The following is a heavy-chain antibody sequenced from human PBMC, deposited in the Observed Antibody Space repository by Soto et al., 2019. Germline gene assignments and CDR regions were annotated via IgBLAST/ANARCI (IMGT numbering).Heavy chain of an antibody. CDR2: IIPIFGTA. CDR1: GGTFSSYA. D-gene: IGHD3-3*01. J-gene: IGHJ6*02. CDR3: AVGASGSGYYYYYYYGMDV. V-gene: IGHV1-69*06. Sequence: SVKVSCKASGGTFSSYAISWVRQAPGQGLEWMGGIIPIFGTANYAQKFQGRVTITADKSTSTAYMELSSLRSEDTAVYYCAVGASGSGYYYYYYYGMDVWGQGTTVTVS.